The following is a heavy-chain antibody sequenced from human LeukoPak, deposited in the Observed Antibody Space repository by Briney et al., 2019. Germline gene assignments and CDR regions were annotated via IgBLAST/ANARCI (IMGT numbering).Heavy chain of an antibody. J-gene: IGHJ6*04. CDR2: INPSGST. CDR1: GGSFSDYY. D-gene: IGHD5-18*01. CDR3: ARAGYSYVINDWSRTSLGAYATKYYYRMDV. V-gene: IGHV4-34*01. Sequence: SETLSLTCAVYGGSFSDYYWSWIRQPPGKGLEWIGEINPSGSTNYSPSLKSRVTISVDTSKNQFSLKLSSVAAADTAVYFCARAGYSYVINDWSRTSLGAYATKYYYRMDVWDKGTTVTVSS.